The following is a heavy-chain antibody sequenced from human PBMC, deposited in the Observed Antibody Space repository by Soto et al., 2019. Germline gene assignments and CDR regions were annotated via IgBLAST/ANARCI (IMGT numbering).Heavy chain of an antibody. J-gene: IGHJ4*02. Sequence: GGSLRLSCAASGFTFSNAWMNWVRQAPGKGLEWVGRIKSKTDGGTTDYAAPVKGRFTISRDDSKNTLYLQMNSLKTEDTAVYYCTTGHFDWLLIRVGWGQGTLVTVSS. V-gene: IGHV3-15*07. D-gene: IGHD3-9*01. CDR3: TTGHFDWLLIRVG. CDR2: IKSKTDGGTT. CDR1: GFTFSNAW.